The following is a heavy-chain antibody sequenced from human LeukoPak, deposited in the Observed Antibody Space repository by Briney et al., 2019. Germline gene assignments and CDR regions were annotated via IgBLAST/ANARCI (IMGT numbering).Heavy chain of an antibody. CDR1: GFTFSSYS. D-gene: IGHD2-21*02. Sequence: GGSLRLSCAASGFTFSSYSMNWVRQAPGKGLEWVSSISSSSSYIYYADSVKGRFTISRDNAKNSLYLQMNSLRAEDTAVYYCARDPPYCGGDCYLDYWGQGTLVTVSS. J-gene: IGHJ4*02. CDR3: ARDPPYCGGDCYLDY. CDR2: ISSSSSYI. V-gene: IGHV3-21*01.